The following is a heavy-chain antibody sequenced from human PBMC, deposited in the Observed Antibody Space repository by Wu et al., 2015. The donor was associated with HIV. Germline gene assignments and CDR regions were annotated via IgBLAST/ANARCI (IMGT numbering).Heavy chain of an antibody. D-gene: IGHD3-3*01. J-gene: IGHJ4*02. CDR3: ASDSSEGPFSHYYFAL. CDR2: INPNSGGT. V-gene: IGHV1-2*02. Sequence: QVQLVQSGAEVKKPGASVRVSCKTSGYVFTSFVISWVRQAPGQGLEWMGWINPNSGGTDYAQKFQGRLTMTRDSSISTAYMELSGLTSDDTAVYYCASDSSEGPFSHYYFALWGQGSLVTVSS. CDR1: GYVFTSFV.